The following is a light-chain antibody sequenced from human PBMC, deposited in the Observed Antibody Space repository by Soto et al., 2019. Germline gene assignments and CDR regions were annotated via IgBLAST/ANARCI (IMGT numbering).Light chain of an antibody. CDR3: QQTYSTPRGA. J-gene: IGKJ1*01. CDR2: AAS. CDR1: ESISNN. Sequence: DIQMTQSPSSLSASVGDRVTITCRASESISNNLNWYQQKPGKAPKLLIYAASTLQSGVASRFSVGGSGTDFTLTNGSLQPEDFTTYYCQQTYSTPRGAFGQGTKVEIK. V-gene: IGKV1-39*01.